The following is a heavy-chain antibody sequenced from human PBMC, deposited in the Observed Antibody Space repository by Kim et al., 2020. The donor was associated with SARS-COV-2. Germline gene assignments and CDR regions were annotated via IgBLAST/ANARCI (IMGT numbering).Heavy chain of an antibody. CDR3: ARATYGSGWYGGYYFDY. V-gene: IGHV4-30-2*04. D-gene: IGHD6-19*01. Sequence: LKSRVTISVDASKNQFSLKLSAVTAADTAVYYCARATYGSGWYGGYYFDYWGQRTLVTVSS. J-gene: IGHJ4*02.